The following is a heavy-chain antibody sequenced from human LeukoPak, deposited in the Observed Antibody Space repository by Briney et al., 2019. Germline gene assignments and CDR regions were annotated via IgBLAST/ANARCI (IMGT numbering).Heavy chain of an antibody. Sequence: SETLSLTCAVYGGSFSGYYWSWIRQPPGKGLEWIGEINHSGSTNYNPSLKSRVTISVDTSKNQFSLKLSSVTAADTAVYYCARERSYDSSGSYFDYWGQGTLVTVSS. CDR1: GGSFSGYY. J-gene: IGHJ4*02. CDR2: INHSGST. V-gene: IGHV4-34*01. D-gene: IGHD3-22*01. CDR3: ARERSYDSSGSYFDY.